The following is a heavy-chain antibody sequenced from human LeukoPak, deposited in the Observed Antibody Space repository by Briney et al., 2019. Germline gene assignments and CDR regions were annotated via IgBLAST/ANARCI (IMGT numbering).Heavy chain of an antibody. CDR1: GFTFSDYY. J-gene: IGHJ3*02. CDR2: ISTSGSVT. V-gene: IGHV3-11*01. D-gene: IGHD4-23*01. CDR3: ARVRRGGRPTDAFEI. Sequence: AGGSLRLSCAASGFTFSDYYMSYIRQAPGKGLERLSYISTSGSVTYYADSVKGRFTISRDNANKSLYLQMNSLRVEDTAVYYCARVRRGGRPTDAFEIWGQGTMVTVSS.